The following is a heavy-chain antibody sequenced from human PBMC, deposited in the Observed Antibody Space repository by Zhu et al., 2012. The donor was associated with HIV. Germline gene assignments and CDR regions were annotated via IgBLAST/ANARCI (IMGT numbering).Heavy chain of an antibody. D-gene: IGHD3-3*02. CDR3: ARHSWTATNYFDY. CDR2: IYHSETT. J-gene: IGHJ4*02. CDR1: GSSIISTYY. Sequence: QVQLQESGPGLVKPSETPSLTCAVSGSSIISTYYWGWIRQPPGKGLEWIGSIYHSETTYYNPSLKSRVTISIDTANNQFSLKLSSVTAADTAVYYCARHSWTATNYFDYWGQGILVTVSS. V-gene: IGHV4-38-2*01.